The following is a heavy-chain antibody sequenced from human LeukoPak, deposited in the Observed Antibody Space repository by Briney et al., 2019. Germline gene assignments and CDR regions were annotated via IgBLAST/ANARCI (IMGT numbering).Heavy chain of an antibody. CDR1: GSSINNYY. J-gene: IGHJ4*02. CDR2: IYYSGST. CDR3: ARHNARLRGWIGEVDY. V-gene: IGHV4-59*08. D-gene: IGHD3-10*01. Sequence: HSETLSLTCSVSGSSINNYYWSWIRQPPGKGLEWIGYIYYSGSTNYNPSLKSRVTISVDTSKNQFSLMLSSVTAADTAVYYCARHNARLRGWIGEVDYWGQGALVTVSS.